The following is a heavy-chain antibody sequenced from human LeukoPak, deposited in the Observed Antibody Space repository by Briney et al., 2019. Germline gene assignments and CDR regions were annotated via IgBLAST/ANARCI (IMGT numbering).Heavy chain of an antibody. D-gene: IGHD1-26*01. Sequence: GGSLRLSCSASGFTFSNYNMNWVRQAPGKGLEWVSSITTSSTYIFYADSVKGRFTISRDNAKNSLYLQMNSLRAEDTAVYYCAREGGFDYWGQGTLVTVSS. J-gene: IGHJ4*02. CDR3: AREGGFDY. CDR1: GFTFSNYN. V-gene: IGHV3-21*01. CDR2: ITTSSTYI.